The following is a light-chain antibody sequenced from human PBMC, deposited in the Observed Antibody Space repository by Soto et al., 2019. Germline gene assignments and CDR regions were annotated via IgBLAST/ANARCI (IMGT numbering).Light chain of an antibody. CDR2: DVS. CDR3: CSYAGTYTLWV. J-gene: IGLJ3*02. Sequence: QSALTQPRSVSGSPGQSVTISCTGTSSDVGGYNFVSWYQQCPGKAPKVIICDVSRRPSRVPDRYSGSKSGNTASLTISGLQAEDEVDYYCCSYAGTYTLWVFGGGTQLTVL. V-gene: IGLV2-11*01. CDR1: SSDVGGYNF.